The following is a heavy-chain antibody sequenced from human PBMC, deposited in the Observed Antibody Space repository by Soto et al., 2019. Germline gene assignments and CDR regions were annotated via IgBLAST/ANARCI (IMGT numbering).Heavy chain of an antibody. CDR1: GGSISSSNW. CDR2: VFVGGAT. Sequence: ETLSLTCAVSGGSISSSNWWSWVRQPPGKGLEWIGEVFVGGATTYNPSLKSRVTISVDMAKSQFSLNLASVTAADTAVYYCASDPYDVYYAFDLWGPGILVAVSS. D-gene: IGHD3-10*01. J-gene: IGHJ4*02. CDR3: ASDPYDVYYAFDL. V-gene: IGHV4-4*02.